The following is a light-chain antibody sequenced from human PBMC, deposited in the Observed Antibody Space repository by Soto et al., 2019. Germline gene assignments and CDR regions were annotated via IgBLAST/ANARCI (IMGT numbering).Light chain of an antibody. J-gene: IGKJ1*01. CDR2: GAS. V-gene: IGKV3-20*01. CDR1: HTISSNS. Sequence: EIVLTHSPGTLSLSPGEGATLSCRASHTISSNSLAWFQQKPGQAPRLLIYGASNGATGIPDRFSGGGSGTNFTLTIRRLEPEDFAVYYCQHYNNWPPWTFGQGTKVDIK. CDR3: QHYNNWPPWT.